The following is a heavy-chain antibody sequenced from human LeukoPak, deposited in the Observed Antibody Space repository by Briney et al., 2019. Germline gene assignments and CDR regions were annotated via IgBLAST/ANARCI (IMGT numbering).Heavy chain of an antibody. Sequence: SETLSLTCTVSGGSIITYYWSWIRQPPGKGLEWIGYVFHSGSTNYNPSLKSRVTISVDTSKNQFSLKLTSVTAADTAVYYCARDSSGYYRIDYWGQGTLVIVSS. CDR2: VFHSGST. J-gene: IGHJ4*02. CDR1: GGSIITYY. V-gene: IGHV4-59*08. D-gene: IGHD3-22*01. CDR3: ARDSSGYYRIDY.